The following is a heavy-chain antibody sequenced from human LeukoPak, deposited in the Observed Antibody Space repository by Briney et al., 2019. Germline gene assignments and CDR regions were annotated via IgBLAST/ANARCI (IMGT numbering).Heavy chain of an antibody. Sequence: SQTLSPTCTVSGGSISSGAYYWSWIRQHPGKGLEWIGEINHSGSTNYNPSLKSRVTISVDTSKNQFSLKLSSVTAADTAVYYCARRPPIAARSRQPFDYWGQGTLVTVSS. CDR3: ARRPPIAARSRQPFDY. V-gene: IGHV4-30-2*01. CDR2: INHSGST. CDR1: GGSISSGAYY. J-gene: IGHJ4*02. D-gene: IGHD6-6*01.